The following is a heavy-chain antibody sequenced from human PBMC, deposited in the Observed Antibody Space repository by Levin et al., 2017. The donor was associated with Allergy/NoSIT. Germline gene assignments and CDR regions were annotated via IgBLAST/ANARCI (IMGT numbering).Heavy chain of an antibody. CDR1: GGSIRGGSYS. CDR2: ISSGRST. D-gene: IGHD1-26*01. J-gene: IGHJ4*02. V-gene: IGHV4-39*01. Sequence: PSETLSLTCNVSGGSIRGGSYSWGWIRQPPEKGLEWIGTISSGRSTYYNPSFNSRLTISLDTSKNLFSLKLDSLTAADTTVYYCATGPSGFDYWGQGTLVTVSS. CDR3: ATGPSGFDY.